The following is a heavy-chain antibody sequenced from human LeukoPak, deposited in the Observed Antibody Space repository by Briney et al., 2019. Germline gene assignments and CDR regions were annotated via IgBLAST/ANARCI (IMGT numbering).Heavy chain of an antibody. CDR2: INHSGST. V-gene: IGHV4-34*01. D-gene: IGHD1-1*01. J-gene: IGHJ3*02. Sequence: SETLSLTCAVYGGSFSGYYWSWIRQPPGKGLEWIGEINHSGSTNYNPSLKSRVTISVDTSKNQFSLKLSSVTAADTAVYYCARGPGTSSMLYAFDIWGQGTMVTVSS. CDR1: GGSFSGYY. CDR3: ARGPGTSSMLYAFDI.